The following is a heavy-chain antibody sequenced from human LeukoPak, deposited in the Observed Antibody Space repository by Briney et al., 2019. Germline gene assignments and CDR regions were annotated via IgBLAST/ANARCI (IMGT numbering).Heavy chain of an antibody. D-gene: IGHD5-18*01. CDR1: GFTFSNAW. CDR2: ISSSSSTI. J-gene: IGHJ5*02. CDR3: ARESLYSSEVFDP. V-gene: IGHV3-48*04. Sequence: GGSLRLSCAASGFTFSNAWMSWVRQAPGKGLEWVSYISSSSSTIYYADSVKGRFTISRDNAKNSLYLQMNSLRAEDTAVYYCARESLYSSEVFDPWGQGTLVTVSS.